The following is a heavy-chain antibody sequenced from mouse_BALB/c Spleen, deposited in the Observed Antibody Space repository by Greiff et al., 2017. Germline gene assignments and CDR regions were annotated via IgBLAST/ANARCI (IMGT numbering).Heavy chain of an antibody. V-gene: IGHV14-3*02. CDR2: IDPANGNT. D-gene: IGHD2-2*01. CDR1: GFNIKDTY. CDR3: ARSEGYDPFAY. J-gene: IGHJ3*01. Sequence: EVQLQQSGAELVKPGASVKLSCTASGFNIKDTYMHWVKQRPEQGLEWIGRIDPANGNTKYDPKFQGKATITADTSSNTAYLQLSSLTSEDTAVYYCARSEGYDPFAYWGQGTLVTVSA.